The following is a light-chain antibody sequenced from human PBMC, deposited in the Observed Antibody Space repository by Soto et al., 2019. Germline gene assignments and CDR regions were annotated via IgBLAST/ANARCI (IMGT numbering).Light chain of an antibody. CDR3: SSYTSSSTLSYYV. Sequence: QLVLTQPASVSGSPGQSITISCTGTSSDVGGYNYVSWYQQHPGKAPKLMIYEVSNRPSGVSNRFSGSKSGNTASLTISGLQAEDEADYYCSSYTSSSTLSYYVFGTGTKLTVL. J-gene: IGLJ1*01. V-gene: IGLV2-14*01. CDR2: EVS. CDR1: SSDVGGYNY.